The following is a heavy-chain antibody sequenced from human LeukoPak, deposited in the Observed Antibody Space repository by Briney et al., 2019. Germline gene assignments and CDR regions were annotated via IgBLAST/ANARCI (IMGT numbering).Heavy chain of an antibody. Sequence: PGGSLRLSCAASGFPFSPNTMNWVREAPGKGLEWVSYIGTSDSTIYYADSVKGRFTISRDNAKNSLFLQMNSLRAEDTAIYYCARVRRSGYYPDFWGQGTLVPVSS. V-gene: IGHV3-48*04. CDR1: GFPFSPNT. CDR2: IGTSDSTI. D-gene: IGHD3-3*01. J-gene: IGHJ4*02. CDR3: ARVRRSGYYPDF.